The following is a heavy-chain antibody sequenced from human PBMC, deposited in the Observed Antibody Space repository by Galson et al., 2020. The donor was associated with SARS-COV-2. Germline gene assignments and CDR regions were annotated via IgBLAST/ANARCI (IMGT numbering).Heavy chain of an antibody. CDR3: ARELLWFGEPKGRNWVDT. J-gene: IGHJ5*02. D-gene: IGHD3-10*01. V-gene: IGHV1-2*02. CDR1: GYTFTGYY. CDR2: INPNSGGT. Sequence: ASVKVSCKASGYTFTGYYMHWVRQAPGQGLEWMGWINPNSGGTNYAQKFQGRVTMTRDTSISTAYMELSRLRSDDTAVYYCARELLWFGEPKGRNWVDTLGQGTLVTVSS.